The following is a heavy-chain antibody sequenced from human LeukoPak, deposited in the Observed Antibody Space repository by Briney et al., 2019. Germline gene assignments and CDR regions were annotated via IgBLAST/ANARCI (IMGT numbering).Heavy chain of an antibody. D-gene: IGHD4-23*01. CDR2: LNPNTLVT. CDR3: ARKDGGRDGMDV. Sequence: ASVKVSCRASGYTFTDYYMHWVRQTPGQGLEWMGWLNPNTLVTKYAQHFQGRVSMTWDTSISTGYMDLHSLTSDDTAVYYCARKDGGRDGMDVWGQGTTVTVSS. CDR1: GYTFTDYY. V-gene: IGHV1-2*02. J-gene: IGHJ6*02.